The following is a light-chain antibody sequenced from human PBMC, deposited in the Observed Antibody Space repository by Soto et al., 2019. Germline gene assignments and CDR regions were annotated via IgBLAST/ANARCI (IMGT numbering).Light chain of an antibody. CDR2: LEGSGSY. CDR1: SGHRSYI. Sequence: QLVLTQSSSASASLGSSVKLTCTLSSGHRSYIIAWHQQQPGKAPRYLMKLEGSGSYNKGSGAPDRFSGSSSGADRYLTMSNLQSEDEADYYCETWDSNIRVFGGGTKLTVL. CDR3: ETWDSNIRV. J-gene: IGLJ2*01. V-gene: IGLV4-60*03.